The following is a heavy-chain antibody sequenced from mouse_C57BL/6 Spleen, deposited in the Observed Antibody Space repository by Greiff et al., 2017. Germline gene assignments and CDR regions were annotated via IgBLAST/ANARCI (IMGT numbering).Heavy chain of an antibody. D-gene: IGHD1-1*01. CDR1: GYTFTSYW. V-gene: IGHV1-74*01. CDR2: IHPSDSDT. CDR3: YIDAYYYGSGYAMSY. Sequence: VQLQQPGAELVKPGASVKVSCKASGYTFTSYWMHWVKQRPGQGLEWIGRIHPSDSDTNYNQKFKGKATLTVDKSSCTAYMQLSSLTAEDSAVYYCYIDAYYYGSGYAMSYWGQGTPVTVSS. J-gene: IGHJ4*01.